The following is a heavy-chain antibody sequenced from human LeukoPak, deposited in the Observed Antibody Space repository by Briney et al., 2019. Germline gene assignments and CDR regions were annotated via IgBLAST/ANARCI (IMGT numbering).Heavy chain of an antibody. Sequence: PSETLSLTCTVSHDSIRSYYWSWIRQPPGNGLEWIGYIHYSGNTNYNPSLKSRVTISIDTSKNQFSLSLNSVTAADTAVYYCAKDLMWPGPTVFDSWGQGTLVTVSS. CDR2: IHYSGNT. D-gene: IGHD2-8*01. J-gene: IGHJ4*02. CDR1: HDSIRSYY. CDR3: AKDLMWPGPTVFDS. V-gene: IGHV4-59*01.